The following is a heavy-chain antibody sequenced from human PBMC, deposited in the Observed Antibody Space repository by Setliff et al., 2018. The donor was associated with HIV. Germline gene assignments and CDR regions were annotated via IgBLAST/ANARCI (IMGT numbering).Heavy chain of an antibody. Sequence: LRLSCAASGFIFSSYAMHWVRQAPGKGLEWVAVMSYDGNNKYYADSVRGRFTISRDDAEKSVYLQMNSLRAEDTAVYYCARAGVVEGYYYYYYMDVWGKGTTVTVSS. CDR1: GFIFSSYA. CDR3: ARAGVVEGYYYYYYMDV. CDR2: MSYDGNNK. V-gene: IGHV3-30*07. D-gene: IGHD2-15*01. J-gene: IGHJ6*03.